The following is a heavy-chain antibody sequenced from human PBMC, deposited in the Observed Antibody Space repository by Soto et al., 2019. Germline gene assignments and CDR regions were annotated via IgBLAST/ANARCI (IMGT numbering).Heavy chain of an antibody. J-gene: IGHJ4*02. Sequence: EVQLVESGGGLVQPGGSLRLSCAASGFTVSSNYMSWVRQAPGKGLEWVSVIYSGGSTYYADSVKGRFTISRDNSKNPLYLQMNSLRAEDTAVYYCARVLRFLELDYWGQGTLVTVSS. CDR2: IYSGGST. D-gene: IGHD3-3*01. V-gene: IGHV3-66*01. CDR3: ARVLRFLELDY. CDR1: GFTVSSNY.